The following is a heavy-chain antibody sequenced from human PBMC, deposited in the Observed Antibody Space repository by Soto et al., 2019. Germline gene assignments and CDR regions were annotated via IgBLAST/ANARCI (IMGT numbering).Heavy chain of an antibody. V-gene: IGHV1-69*12. Sequence: QVQLVQSGAEVKKPGSSVKVSCKASGGTFSSYAISWVRQAPGQGLEWMGGIIPIFGTANYAQKFQGRVTLTADESTSTAYMELSSLRSEDTAVYYCARANAARGGSYYYYGMDVWGQGTTVTVSS. J-gene: IGHJ6*02. CDR2: IIPIFGTA. CDR3: ARANAARGGSYYYYGMDV. D-gene: IGHD2-8*01. CDR1: GGTFSSYA.